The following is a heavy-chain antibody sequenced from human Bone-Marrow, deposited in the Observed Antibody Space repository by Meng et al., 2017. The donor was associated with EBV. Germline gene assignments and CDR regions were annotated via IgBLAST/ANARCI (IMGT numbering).Heavy chain of an antibody. D-gene: IGHD4-17*01. CDR1: GGTFNDFS. CDR3: ARNSFNGSPTTGLESYFDY. CDR2: ILPMFGAT. Sequence: QIQLVQSGAEVKKPGSSVKVSCKASGGTFNDFSVNWVRQAPGQGLEWMGGILPMFGATHYSRKFQGKVTFTADVSTNTVYMEITSLTSEDTAVYYCARNSFNGSPTTGLESYFDYWGQGTRVTVFS. V-gene: IGHV1-69*12. J-gene: IGHJ4*02.